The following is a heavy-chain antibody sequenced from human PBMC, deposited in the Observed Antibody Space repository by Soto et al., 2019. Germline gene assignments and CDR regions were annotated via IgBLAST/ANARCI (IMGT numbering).Heavy chain of an antibody. CDR1: GGSISSCY. CDR2: IYSSGST. V-gene: IGHV4-59*08. Sequence: SETLSLTCTVSGGSISSCYWSWIRQSPGKGLEWIGYIYSSGSTKYSPSLNSRVTISVDTSKNQFSLKLTSVTAADTAVYYCARHLRRHGYPYYFDFWGQGTLGT. J-gene: IGHJ4*02. CDR3: ARHLRRHGYPYYFDF. D-gene: IGHD5-12*01.